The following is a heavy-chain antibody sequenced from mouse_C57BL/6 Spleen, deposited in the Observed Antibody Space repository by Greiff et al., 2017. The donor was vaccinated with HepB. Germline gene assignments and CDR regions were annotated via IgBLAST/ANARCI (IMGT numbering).Heavy chain of an antibody. J-gene: IGHJ1*03. Sequence: SGAELVRPGASVKLSCTASGFNIKDYYMHWVKQRPEQGLEWIGRIDPEDGDTEYAPKFQGKATMTADTSSNTAYLQLSSLTSEDTAVYYCTTRVYYYGSSYWYFDVWGTGTTVTVSS. CDR3: TTRVYYYGSSYWYFDV. CDR1: GFNIKDYY. D-gene: IGHD1-1*01. CDR2: IDPEDGDT. V-gene: IGHV14-1*01.